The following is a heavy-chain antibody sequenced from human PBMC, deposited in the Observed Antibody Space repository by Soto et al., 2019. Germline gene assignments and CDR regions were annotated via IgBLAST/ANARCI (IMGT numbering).Heavy chain of an antibody. Sequence: GESLKISCKGSGYSFAGYWITWVRQKPGKGLEWMGRIDPSDSQTYYSPSFRGHVTISVTRSITTVFLQWSSLRASDTAMYYCARQIYDSDTGPNFQYYFESWGQGTPVTVSS. V-gene: IGHV5-10-1*01. CDR2: IDPSDSQT. J-gene: IGHJ4*02. CDR3: ARQIYDSDTGPNFQYYFES. CDR1: GYSFAGYW. D-gene: IGHD3-22*01.